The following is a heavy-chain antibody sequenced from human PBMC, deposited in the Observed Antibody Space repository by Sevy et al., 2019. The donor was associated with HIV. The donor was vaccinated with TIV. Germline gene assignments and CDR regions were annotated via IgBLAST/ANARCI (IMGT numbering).Heavy chain of an antibody. CDR3: AGQPPSRAFDI. J-gene: IGHJ3*02. V-gene: IGHV3-66*04. CDR2: IYSGDST. Sequence: GGSLRLSCAASGFTVSSNYMSWVRQAPGKGLEWVSVIYSGDSTYYADSVKGRFTISRDNSKNTLFLQMNSLRDEDTAVYYCAGQPPSRAFDIWGQGTMVTVSS. CDR1: GFTVSSNY.